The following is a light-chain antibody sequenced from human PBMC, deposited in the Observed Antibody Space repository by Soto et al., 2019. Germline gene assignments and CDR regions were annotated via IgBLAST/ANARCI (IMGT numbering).Light chain of an antibody. CDR2: GPS. J-gene: IGKJ2*01. CDR3: QQYIRSPYT. Sequence: EIVLTQSPSTLSFPPGEGAALSCRASHNFSASYLAWYQQKPGQAPRLLMNGPSNRAVGIPDRVSGSGSGTEFTLTISRLEPEDFAVYYCQQYIRSPYTFGQGTRLEIK. CDR1: HNFSASY. V-gene: IGKV3-20*01.